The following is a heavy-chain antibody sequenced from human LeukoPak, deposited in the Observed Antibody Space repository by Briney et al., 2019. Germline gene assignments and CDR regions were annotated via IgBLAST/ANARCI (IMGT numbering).Heavy chain of an antibody. CDR2: INHSGST. CDR1: GGSFGGYY. CDR3: ARGQEPGWGMDV. J-gene: IGHJ6*02. V-gene: IGHV4-34*01. Sequence: SETLSLTCAVYGGSFGGYYWSWIRQPPGKGLEWIGEINHSGSTNYNPSLKSRVTISVDTSKNQFSLKLSSVTAADTAVYYCARGQEPGWGMDVWGQGTTVTVSS. D-gene: IGHD1-14*01.